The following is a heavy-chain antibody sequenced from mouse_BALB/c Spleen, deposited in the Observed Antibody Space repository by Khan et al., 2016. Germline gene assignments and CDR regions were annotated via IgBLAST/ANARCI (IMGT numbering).Heavy chain of an antibody. CDR1: GYTFTDNA. Sequence: VQLQESGPELVRPGVSVKISCKGSGYTFTDNAMHWVKQSHAKSLEWIGLISTYSGNTNYNKKFKGKATMTVDKSSNTAYMELARLTSEDSAIYYCARDGGLRRGGAMDYWGQGTSVTVSS. V-gene: IGHV1S137*01. CDR3: ARDGGLRRGGAMDY. CDR2: ISTYSGNT. D-gene: IGHD2-4*01. J-gene: IGHJ4*01.